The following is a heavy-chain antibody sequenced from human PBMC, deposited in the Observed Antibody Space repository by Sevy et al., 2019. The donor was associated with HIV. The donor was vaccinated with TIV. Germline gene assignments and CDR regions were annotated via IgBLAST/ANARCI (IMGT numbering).Heavy chain of an antibody. Sequence: GGSLRLSCAASGFTFDDFAMHWVRQVSGKGLEWVSGLSWNSGTIVYADSVKGRFTISRDNAKNSLYLQMNSLRAEDTALYYCAKDGRASINDCSGDFDYRGQGTLVTVSS. V-gene: IGHV3-9*01. CDR2: LSWNSGTI. CDR1: GFTFDDFA. J-gene: IGHJ4*02. CDR3: AKDGRASINDCSGDFDY. D-gene: IGHD2-15*01.